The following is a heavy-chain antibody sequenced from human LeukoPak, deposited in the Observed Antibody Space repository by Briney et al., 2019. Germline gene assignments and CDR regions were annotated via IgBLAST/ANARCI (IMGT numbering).Heavy chain of an antibody. V-gene: IGHV1-2*02. CDR3: TRAAMVRGVIINHWFDP. CDR2: INPNSGGT. Sequence: ASVKVSCKASGYTFTGYYMHWVRRAPGQGLEWMGWINPNSGGTNYAQKFQGRVTMTRDTSISTAYMELSRLRSDDTAVYYCTRAAMVRGVIINHWFDPWGQGTLVTVSS. D-gene: IGHD3-10*01. J-gene: IGHJ5*02. CDR1: GYTFTGYY.